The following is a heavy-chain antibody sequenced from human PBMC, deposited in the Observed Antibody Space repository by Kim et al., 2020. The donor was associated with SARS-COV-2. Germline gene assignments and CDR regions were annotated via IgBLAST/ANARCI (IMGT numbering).Heavy chain of an antibody. D-gene: IGHD3-22*01. CDR3: ARDYYYDSSGYYPFDY. CDR2: INAGNGNT. Sequence: ASVKVSCKASGYTFTSYAMHWVRQAPGQRLEWMGWINAGNGNTKYSQKFQGRVTITRDTSASTAYMELSSLRSEDTAVYYCARDYYYDSSGYYPFDYWGQGTLVTVSS. CDR1: GYTFTSYA. J-gene: IGHJ4*02. V-gene: IGHV1-3*01.